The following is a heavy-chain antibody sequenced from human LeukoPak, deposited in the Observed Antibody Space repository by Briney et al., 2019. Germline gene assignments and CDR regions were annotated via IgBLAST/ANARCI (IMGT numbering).Heavy chain of an antibody. J-gene: IGHJ4*02. CDR3: ARTYDSSGYYSIYYFDY. CDR1: GGSISSSRYH. CDR2: VFYSGSA. Sequence: SETLSLTCTVSGGSISSSRYHWGWIRQPPGKGLEWIGSVFYSGSAYYNPSLKSRVIISVDTSKNQFSLKLSSVTAADTAVYYCARTYDSSGYYSIYYFDYWGQGTLVTVSS. D-gene: IGHD3-22*01. V-gene: IGHV4-39*01.